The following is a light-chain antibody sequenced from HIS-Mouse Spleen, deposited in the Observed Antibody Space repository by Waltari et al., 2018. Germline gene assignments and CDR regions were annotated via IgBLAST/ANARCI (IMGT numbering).Light chain of an antibody. CDR2: EVS. CDR1: SSDVGGYNY. J-gene: IGLJ2*01. V-gene: IGLV2-8*01. CDR3: SSYAGSTL. Sequence: QSALTQPPSASGSPGQSVTISCTGTSSDVGGYNYVSWYPQHPGKAPKLMIYEVSKRPSGVPDRFSGSKSGNTASLTVSGLQAEDEADYYCSSYAGSTLFGGGTKLTVL.